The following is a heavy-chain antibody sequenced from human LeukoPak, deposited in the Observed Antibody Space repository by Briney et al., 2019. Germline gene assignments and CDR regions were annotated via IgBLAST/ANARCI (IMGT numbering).Heavy chain of an antibody. Sequence: ASVKVSCKASGYTFTGHYLHWVRQAPGQGLEWMGWINPNSGGTNSAQKFQGRVTMTWDTSVNTAYLEVNSLRSDDTAVYYCARDPSSMVRGVIIYYFDHWGQGTLVTVPS. CDR1: GYTFTGHY. CDR2: INPNSGGT. V-gene: IGHV1-2*02. D-gene: IGHD3-10*01. J-gene: IGHJ4*02. CDR3: ARDPSSMVRGVIIYYFDH.